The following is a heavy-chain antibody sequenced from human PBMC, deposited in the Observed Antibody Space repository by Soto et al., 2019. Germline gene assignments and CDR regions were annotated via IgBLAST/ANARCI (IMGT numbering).Heavy chain of an antibody. V-gene: IGHV3-23*01. J-gene: IGHJ5*02. CDR3: ARENYDILTGYRGFDP. Sequence: GGSLRLSCAASGFSFSSHVMSWVRQAPGKGLEWVSSISGSGGGTYYADSVKGRFIISRDNSKNTLDLQMNSLRAEDTAVYYCARENYDILTGYRGFDPWGQGTLVTVSS. D-gene: IGHD3-9*01. CDR2: ISGSGGGT. CDR1: GFSFSSHV.